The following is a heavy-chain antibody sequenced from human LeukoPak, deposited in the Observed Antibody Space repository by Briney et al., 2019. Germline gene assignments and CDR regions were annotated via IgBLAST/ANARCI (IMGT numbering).Heavy chain of an antibody. CDR3: ASSRVYGFLDH. V-gene: IGHV3-23*01. D-gene: IGHD3-10*01. CDR2: ITGNGDTT. CDR1: GFTFSSYP. J-gene: IGHJ4*02. Sequence: GGSLRLSCTASGFTFSSYPMYWVRQAPGKGLEWVSAITGNGDTTYYADSMKGRFTLSRDNSRDTLFLQMNSLRAEDTAVYFCASSRVYGFLDHWGQGSLVTVSS.